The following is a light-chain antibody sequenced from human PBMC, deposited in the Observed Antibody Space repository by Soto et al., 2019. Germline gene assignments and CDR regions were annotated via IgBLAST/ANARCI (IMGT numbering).Light chain of an antibody. V-gene: IGLV1-40*01. CDR2: GNS. CDR3: QSYDSSLSGRGV. J-gene: IGLJ3*02. CDR1: SSNIGAGYD. Sequence: QSVLTQPPSVSGAPGQRVTLSCTGSSSNIGAGYDVHWYQQLPGTAPKLLIYGNSNRPSGVPDRVSGSKSGTSASLAITGLQAEDEADYYCQSYDSSLSGRGVFGGGTKLTVL.